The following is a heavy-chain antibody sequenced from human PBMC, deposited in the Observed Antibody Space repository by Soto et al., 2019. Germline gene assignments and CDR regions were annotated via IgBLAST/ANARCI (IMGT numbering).Heavy chain of an antibody. Sequence: SVKVSCKASGGTFSSYAISWVRQAPGQGLEWMGGIIPIFGTANYAQKFQGRVTITADESTSTAYMELSSLRSEDTAVYYCARSGGSGYDRDYFDYWGQGTLVTVSS. V-gene: IGHV1-69*13. CDR2: IIPIFGTA. D-gene: IGHD5-12*01. CDR3: ARSGGSGYDRDYFDY. J-gene: IGHJ4*02. CDR1: GGTFSSYA.